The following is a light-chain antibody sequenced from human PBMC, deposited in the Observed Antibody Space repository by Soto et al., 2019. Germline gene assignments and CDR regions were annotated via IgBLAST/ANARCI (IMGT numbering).Light chain of an antibody. V-gene: IGKV1-5*01. CDR2: DAS. J-gene: IGKJ1*01. CDR3: QQYNSYPWT. CDR1: QSISSW. Sequence: DIQMTQSPSTLSASVGDRVSITCRAGQSISSWLACYQQKPGKAPKLLIYDASSLQNGVPSRFRGAESGTEFTLTISSLQPDDFAVYYCQQYNSYPWTFGQGTKVDIK.